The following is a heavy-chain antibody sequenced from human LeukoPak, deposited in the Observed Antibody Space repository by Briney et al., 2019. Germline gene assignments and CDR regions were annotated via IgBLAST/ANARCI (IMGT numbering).Heavy chain of an antibody. Sequence: SETLSLTCAVYAGSFSNYYWSWVRQPPGKGLEWIGEIYHSGSTDYNPSLKSRVTISVDTSKNQFSLKLSSVTAADTAMYYRARGSFDYGDYQIFDYWGQGTLVTVSS. CDR3: ARGSFDYGDYQIFDY. D-gene: IGHD4-17*01. CDR1: AGSFSNYY. V-gene: IGHV4-34*01. CDR2: IYHSGST. J-gene: IGHJ4*02.